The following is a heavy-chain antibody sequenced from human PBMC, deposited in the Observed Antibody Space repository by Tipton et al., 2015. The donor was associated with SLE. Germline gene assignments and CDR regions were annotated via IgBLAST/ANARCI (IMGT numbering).Heavy chain of an antibody. Sequence: SLRLSCAASRLSISNNWMSWVRQAPGKGLEWVAHIKPDGSEEFYVDSVRGRFIISRDNAKSSLSLQMNSLNAEDTAVYYCVREYQGRFYVNGAFDMWGQGTMVTVSS. J-gene: IGHJ3*02. CDR2: IKPDGSEE. V-gene: IGHV3-7*01. CDR3: VREYQGRFYVNGAFDM. CDR1: RLSISNNW. D-gene: IGHD1-26*01.